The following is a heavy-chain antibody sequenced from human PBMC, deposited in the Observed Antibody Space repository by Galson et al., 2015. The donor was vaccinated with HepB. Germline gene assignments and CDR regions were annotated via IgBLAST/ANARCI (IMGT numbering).Heavy chain of an antibody. CDR1: GYTFTGYY. D-gene: IGHD4-17*01. CDR3: ARDLSSYGDYGVFDY. Sequence: SCKASGYTFTGYYMHWVRQAPGLGLEWMGWINPNSGGTNYAQKFQGWVTMTRDTSISTAYMELSRLRSDDTAVYYCARDLSSYGDYGVFDYWGQGTLVTVSS. J-gene: IGHJ4*02. V-gene: IGHV1-2*04. CDR2: INPNSGGT.